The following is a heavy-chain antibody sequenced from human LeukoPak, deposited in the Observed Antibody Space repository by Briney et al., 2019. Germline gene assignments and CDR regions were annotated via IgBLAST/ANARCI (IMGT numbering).Heavy chain of an antibody. J-gene: IGHJ4*02. CDR2: ISSSSSYT. D-gene: IGHD2-2*01. CDR3: ARAVEGSSSTSSLGY. Sequence: GGSLRLSCAASGFTFSDYYMSWIRQAPGKGLEWVSYISSSSSYTNYADSVKGRFTISRDNAKNSLYLQMNSLRAEDTAVYYCARAVEGSSSTSSLGYWGQGTLVTVSS. CDR1: GFTFSDYY. V-gene: IGHV3-11*06.